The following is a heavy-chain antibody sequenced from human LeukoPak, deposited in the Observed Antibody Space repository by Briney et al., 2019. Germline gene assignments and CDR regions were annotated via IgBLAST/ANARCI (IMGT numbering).Heavy chain of an antibody. V-gene: IGHV1-3*01. CDR2: INGDNGNT. CDR1: GYHFPSYT. CDR3: ARSSSGTYHY. D-gene: IGHD3-10*01. Sequence: ASVTVSCKTSGYHFPSYTIHWLRQAPGQSPEWMGSINGDNGNTKYSEKFQDRVTFTRDTSASSAYMELSSLRSEDTAVYYCARSSSGTYHYWGQGTLVTVSS. J-gene: IGHJ4*02.